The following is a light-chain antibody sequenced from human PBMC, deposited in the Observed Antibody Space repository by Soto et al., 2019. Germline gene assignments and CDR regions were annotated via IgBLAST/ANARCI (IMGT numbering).Light chain of an antibody. CDR2: DVS. J-gene: IGLJ2*01. Sequence: QSALTQPASVSGSPGQSITISCTGTSSDIGGYNSVSWYQQHPGKAPKLMIYDVSNRPSGVSNRFSGSKSGNTASLTISGLQAEDGADYYCSSYTSSSTVLFGGGTKVTVL. V-gene: IGLV2-14*01. CDR1: SSDIGGYNS. CDR3: SSYTSSSTVL.